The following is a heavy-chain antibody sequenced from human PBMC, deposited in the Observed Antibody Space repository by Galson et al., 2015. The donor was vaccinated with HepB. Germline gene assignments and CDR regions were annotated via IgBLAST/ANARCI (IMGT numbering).Heavy chain of an antibody. CDR3: ARSRSSGWPYFDY. CDR1: GFTVSNNY. V-gene: IGHV3-53*04. D-gene: IGHD6-13*01. Sequence: SLRLSCAASGFTVSNNYMSWVRQPPGKGLQWVSLIYSGGNTYYADSVKGGFTISRHNAKNTLYLQMNSLRPEDTAVYYCARSRSSGWPYFDYWGQGTLVTVSS. CDR2: IYSGGNT. J-gene: IGHJ4*02.